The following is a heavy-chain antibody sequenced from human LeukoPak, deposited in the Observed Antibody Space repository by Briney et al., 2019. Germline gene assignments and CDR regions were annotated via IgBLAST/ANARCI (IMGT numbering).Heavy chain of an antibody. CDR1: GGTFSIYG. D-gene: IGHD6-13*01. CDR3: GTSRTDSSSWYFDF. J-gene: IGHJ4*02. V-gene: IGHV1-69*04. Sequence: SVKVSCKASGGTFSIYGISWVRQAPGQGLEWMGRIIPFLGVADYAQKFQGKVTISADKSTSTAYMELSSLRSEDTAVYYCGTSRTDSSSWYFDFWGQGTLVTVSS. CDR2: IIPFLGVA.